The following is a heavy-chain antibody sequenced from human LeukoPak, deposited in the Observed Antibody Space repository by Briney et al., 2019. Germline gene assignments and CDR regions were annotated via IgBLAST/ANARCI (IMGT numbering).Heavy chain of an antibody. CDR1: GFTFDDYG. CDR2: INWNGGST. J-gene: IGHJ4*02. CDR3: ARESRSGYYTTRSGYFDY. Sequence: GGSLRLSCAASGFTFDDYGMSWVRQAPGKGLEWASGINWNGGSTTYAGSVEGRFTISRDNAKNSLDLQMNSLRAEDTALYYCARESRSGYYTTRSGYFDYWGQGTLVTVSS. D-gene: IGHD3-3*01. V-gene: IGHV3-20*04.